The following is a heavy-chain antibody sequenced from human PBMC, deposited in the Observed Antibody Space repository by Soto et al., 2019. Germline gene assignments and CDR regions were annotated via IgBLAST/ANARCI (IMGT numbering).Heavy chain of an antibody. Sequence: QVQVVESGGSVVQPGRSLRLSCAASGFTFSSFGMHWVHQAPGKGLEWVSLIWYDGSKKSYGDSVKGRFTISRDNSRNTVYLQMNSLRADDTAVYYCARDASYYSLWSGYYPSRNGMDVWGQGTTVTVSS. CDR2: IWYDGSKK. J-gene: IGHJ6*02. CDR1: GFTFSSFG. D-gene: IGHD3-3*01. V-gene: IGHV3-33*01. CDR3: ARDASYYSLWSGYYPSRNGMDV.